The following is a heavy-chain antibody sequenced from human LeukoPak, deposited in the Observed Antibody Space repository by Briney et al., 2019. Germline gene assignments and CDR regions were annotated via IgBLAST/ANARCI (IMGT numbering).Heavy chain of an antibody. Sequence: GGSLRLSCAASGFTFSSYEMNWVRQAPGKGLEWVSYISSSGSTIYYADSVKGRFTISRDNAKNSLYLQMNSLRVEDTAVYYCARGEYYYDGGYWGQGTLVTVSS. CDR3: ARGEYYYDGGY. CDR2: ISSSGSTI. D-gene: IGHD3-22*01. J-gene: IGHJ1*01. V-gene: IGHV3-48*03. CDR1: GFTFSSYE.